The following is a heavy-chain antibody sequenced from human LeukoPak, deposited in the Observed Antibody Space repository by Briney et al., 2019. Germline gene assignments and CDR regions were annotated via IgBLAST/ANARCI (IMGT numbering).Heavy chain of an antibody. J-gene: IGHJ4*02. CDR3: ARIYMTTFDY. Sequence: GGSLRLSCAASGFTFSSYGMHWVRQAPGKGLEWVAVIGYDGSTEYYADSVKGRFTISRDNSKNTLYLQMNSLRAEDTAVYYCARIYMTTFDYWGQGTLVTVSS. D-gene: IGHD4-11*01. V-gene: IGHV3-30*03. CDR1: GFTFSSYG. CDR2: IGYDGSTE.